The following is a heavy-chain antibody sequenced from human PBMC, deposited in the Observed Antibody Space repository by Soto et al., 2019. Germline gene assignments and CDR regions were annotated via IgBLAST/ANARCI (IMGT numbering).Heavy chain of an antibody. CDR1: GFTFSSYG. J-gene: IGHJ6*02. Sequence: LRLSCAASGFTFSSYGMHWVRQAPGKGLEWVAVIWYDGSNKYYADSVKGRFTISRDNSKNTLYLQMNSLRAEDTAVYYCARDQCSSTSCYRSLPRQIMDVWGQGTTVTVSS. CDR3: ARDQCSSTSCYRSLPRQIMDV. V-gene: IGHV3-33*01. D-gene: IGHD2-2*01. CDR2: IWYDGSNK.